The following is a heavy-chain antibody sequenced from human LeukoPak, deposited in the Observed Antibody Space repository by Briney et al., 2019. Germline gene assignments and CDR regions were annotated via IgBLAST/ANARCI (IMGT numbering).Heavy chain of an antibody. Sequence: ASVKVSCKASGYTFTGYYMHWVRQAPGQGLEWMGWINPNSGGTNYAQKFQGWVTMTRDTSISTAYMELSRLRSDDTAVYYCARAEGIAAAGDFDYWGQGTLVTVSS. V-gene: IGHV1-2*04. J-gene: IGHJ4*02. CDR2: INPNSGGT. D-gene: IGHD6-13*01. CDR3: ARAEGIAAAGDFDY. CDR1: GYTFTGYY.